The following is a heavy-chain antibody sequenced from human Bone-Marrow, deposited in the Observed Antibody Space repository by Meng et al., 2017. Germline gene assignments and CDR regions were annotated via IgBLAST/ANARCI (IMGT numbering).Heavy chain of an antibody. V-gene: IGHV3-9*01. Sequence: SLKISCAASGFTFDDYAMHWVRQAPGKGLEWVSGISWNSGSIGYADSVKGRFTISRDNAKNSLYLQMNSLRAEDTAVYYCARVHHPPDSSGWLYYFDYWGQGTLVTVSS. D-gene: IGHD6-19*01. J-gene: IGHJ4*02. CDR2: ISWNSGSI. CDR3: ARVHHPPDSSGWLYYFDY. CDR1: GFTFDDYA.